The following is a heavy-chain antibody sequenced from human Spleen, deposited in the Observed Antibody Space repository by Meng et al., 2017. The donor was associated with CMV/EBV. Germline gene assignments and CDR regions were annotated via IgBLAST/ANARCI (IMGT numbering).Heavy chain of an antibody. Sequence: GVLKISCAASGFTFSSYAMHWVRQAPGKGPEWISYITSGSSITYYADSVKGRFTISRDNARNSLFLQMNILRAEDTAVYYCAREGRPAVRADFDWWGQGSLVTVSS. V-gene: IGHV3-48*04. CDR2: ITSGSSIT. J-gene: IGHJ4*02. D-gene: IGHD4-23*01. CDR3: AREGRPAVRADFDW. CDR1: GFTFSSYA.